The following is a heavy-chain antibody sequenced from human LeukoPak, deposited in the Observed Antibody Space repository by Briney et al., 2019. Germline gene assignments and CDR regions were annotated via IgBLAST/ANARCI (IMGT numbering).Heavy chain of an antibody. D-gene: IGHD6-13*01. Sequence: KPSETLSLTCTVSGGSISSYWWSWIRQSPGKGLEWIGYSSSSGLTNYNPSLKSRVTISVDTSKNQFSLRLSSVTAADTAVYYCARDQGGAAATFDYWGQGTLVTVSS. CDR1: GGSISSYW. V-gene: IGHV4-59*01. J-gene: IGHJ4*02. CDR3: ARDQGGAAATFDY. CDR2: SSSSGLT.